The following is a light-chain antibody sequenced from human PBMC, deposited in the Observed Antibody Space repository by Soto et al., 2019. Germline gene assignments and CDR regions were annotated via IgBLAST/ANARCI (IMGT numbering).Light chain of an antibody. CDR1: QSVSSSY. J-gene: IGKJ1*01. CDR2: GAS. CDR3: QQYGSSPWK. V-gene: IGKV3-20*01. Sequence: EIVLTHSPGTLSLSPGERATLSCRASQSVSSSYLAWYQQKAGQAPRLLIYGASSRATGIPDRFSGSGSGTDFTLTISRLEPEDFAVYYCQQYGSSPWKFGQGTKVDIK.